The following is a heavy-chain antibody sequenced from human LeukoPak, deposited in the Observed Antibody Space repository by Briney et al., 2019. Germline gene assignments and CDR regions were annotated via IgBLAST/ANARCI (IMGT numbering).Heavy chain of an antibody. Sequence: GGSLRLSCAASGFTFSSYSMNWVRQAPGKGLEWVSYISSSSSTIYYADSVKGRFTISRDNAKNSLYLLMNSLRAEDTAVYYCARVGSSWRFDYWGQGTLVTVSS. D-gene: IGHD6-13*01. CDR1: GFTFSSYS. J-gene: IGHJ4*02. CDR3: ARVGSSWRFDY. V-gene: IGHV3-48*04. CDR2: ISSSSSTI.